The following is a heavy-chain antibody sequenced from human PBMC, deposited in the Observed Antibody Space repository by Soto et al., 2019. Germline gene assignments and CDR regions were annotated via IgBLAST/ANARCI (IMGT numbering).Heavy chain of an antibody. CDR2: ISAAGDP. V-gene: IGHV3-13*05. CDR3: ARTDRDFYGLDG. J-gene: IGHJ6*02. CDR1: GFTFRNYD. Sequence: EVQLVESGGGLVQPGGSLRLSCEASGFTFRNYDMHWVRQGTGKGLEWVSGISAAGDPDYADSVEGRCTISRENAQNSFFLQMNSPRVGDTAVYYCARTDRDFYGLDGWGQGTTVIGAS.